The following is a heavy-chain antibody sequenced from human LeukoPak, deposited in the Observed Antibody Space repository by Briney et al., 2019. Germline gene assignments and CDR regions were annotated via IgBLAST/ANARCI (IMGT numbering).Heavy chain of an antibody. Sequence: ASVKVSCKVSGYTLTELSMHWVRQAPGKGLEWMGGFDAEDGETIYAQKFQGRVTMTEDTSTDTAYMELSSLRSEDTAVYYYARGLNYGDYSLRYFDLWGRGTLVTVSS. CDR2: FDAEDGET. CDR1: GYTLTELS. V-gene: IGHV1-24*01. CDR3: ARGLNYGDYSLRYFDL. J-gene: IGHJ2*01. D-gene: IGHD4-17*01.